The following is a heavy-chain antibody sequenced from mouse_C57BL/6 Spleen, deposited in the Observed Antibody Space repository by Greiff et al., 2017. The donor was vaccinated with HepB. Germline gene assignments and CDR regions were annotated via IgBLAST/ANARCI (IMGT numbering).Heavy chain of an antibody. CDR3: ARYGYYGSRRDAMDY. CDR2: IRNKANGYTT. J-gene: IGHJ4*01. Sequence: EVKVEESGGGLVQPGGSLSLSCAASGFTFTDYYMSWVRQPPGKALEWLGFIRNKANGYTTEYSASVKGRFTISRDNSQSILYLQMNALRAEDSATYYCARYGYYGSRRDAMDYWGQGTSVTVSS. D-gene: IGHD1-1*01. V-gene: IGHV7-3*01. CDR1: GFTFTDYY.